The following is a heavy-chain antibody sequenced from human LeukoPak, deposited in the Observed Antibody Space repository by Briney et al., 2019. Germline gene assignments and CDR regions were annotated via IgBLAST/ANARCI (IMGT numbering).Heavy chain of an antibody. Sequence: PSETLSLTCAVYGGSFSGYFWSWIRQPPGKGLEWIGEINDSGRTNYNPSLKSRVTISVDTSKNQFSLKMDSVTAADTAVYYCARVRYGSGSLYYYYYYMDVWGKGTTVTISS. V-gene: IGHV4-34*01. CDR3: ARVRYGSGSLYYYYYYMDV. D-gene: IGHD3-10*01. CDR1: GGSFSGYF. CDR2: INDSGRT. J-gene: IGHJ6*03.